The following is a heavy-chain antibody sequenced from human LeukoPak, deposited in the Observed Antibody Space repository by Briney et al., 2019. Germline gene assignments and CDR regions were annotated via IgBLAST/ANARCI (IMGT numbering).Heavy chain of an antibody. Sequence: GGSLRLSCAASGLTFSNYSMNWVRQAPGKGLEWVSYISSSGSTIYYADSVKGRFTISRDNAKNSLYLQMNSLRAEDTAVYYCAELGITMIGGVWGKGTTVTISS. V-gene: IGHV3-48*04. CDR1: GLTFSNYS. CDR3: AELGITMIGGV. CDR2: ISSSGSTI. J-gene: IGHJ6*04. D-gene: IGHD3-10*02.